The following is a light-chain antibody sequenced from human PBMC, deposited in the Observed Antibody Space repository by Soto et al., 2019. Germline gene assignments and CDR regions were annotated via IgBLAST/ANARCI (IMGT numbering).Light chain of an antibody. CDR1: QSLSSTY. CDR2: GAS. Sequence: EIVLTQSPGTLSLSPGGRATLSCRASQSLSSTYLAWYQQHPGQAPRLLISGASIRATGIPDRFSGSGSGTDFPLTISRLEPEDFAVYYCQQYDISWTFGQGTTVEIK. V-gene: IGKV3-20*01. CDR3: QQYDISWT. J-gene: IGKJ1*01.